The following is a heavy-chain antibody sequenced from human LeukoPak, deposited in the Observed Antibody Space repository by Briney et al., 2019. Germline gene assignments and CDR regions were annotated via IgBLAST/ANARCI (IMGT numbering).Heavy chain of an antibody. J-gene: IGHJ4*02. D-gene: IGHD6-13*01. CDR2: IYSGGST. Sequence: GGSLRLSCSASEFSVSTYGMSWVRQAPGKGLEWVSVIYSGGSTYYADSVKGRFTISRDNSKNTLYLQMNSLRAEDTAVYYCARVEREPQPGYWGQGTLVTVSS. CDR3: ARVEREPQPGY. V-gene: IGHV3-66*01. CDR1: EFSVSTYG.